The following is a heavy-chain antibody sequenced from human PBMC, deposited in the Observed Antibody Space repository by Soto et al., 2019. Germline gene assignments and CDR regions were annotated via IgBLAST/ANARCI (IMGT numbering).Heavy chain of an antibody. CDR3: AIPKYRAVGSLDY. V-gene: IGHV3-30*03. D-gene: IGHD2-15*01. CDR1: GFTFSSYG. CDR2: ISYDGSNK. J-gene: IGHJ4*02. Sequence: QVQLVESGGGVVQPGRSLRLSCAASGFTFSSYGMHWVRQAPGKGLEWVAVISYDGSNKYYADYVKGRFTISRDNSKNTLYLQMNSLRAEDTAVYYCAIPKYRAVGSLDYWGQGTLVTVSS.